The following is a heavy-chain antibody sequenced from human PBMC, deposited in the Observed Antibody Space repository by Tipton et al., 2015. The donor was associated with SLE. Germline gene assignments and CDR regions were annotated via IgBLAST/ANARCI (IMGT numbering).Heavy chain of an antibody. CDR3: AKPTQLLWFGESRDPPDGMDV. J-gene: IGHJ6*02. V-gene: IGHV4-38-2*01. CDR2: FYYSGST. CDR1: GYSISSDYY. D-gene: IGHD3-10*01. Sequence: TLSLTCAVSGYSISSDYYWGWFRQPPGKGLAWISSFYYSGSTLYNPSLRSRVTISVDTSKNQFSLKLSTVTAADTAVYYCAKPTQLLWFGESRDPPDGMDVWGQGTTVAVAS.